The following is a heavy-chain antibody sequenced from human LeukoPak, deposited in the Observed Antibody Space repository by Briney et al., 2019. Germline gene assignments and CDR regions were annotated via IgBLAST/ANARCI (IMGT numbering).Heavy chain of an antibody. V-gene: IGHV4-39*07. CDR1: GGSISSSSYY. Sequence: SETLSLTCTVSGGSISSSSYYWGWIRQPPGKGLEWIGSIYYSGSTYYNPSLKSRVTISVDTSKNQFSLKLSSVTAADTAVYYCARDIGDRGVTFDYWGQGTLVTVSS. CDR3: ARDIGDRGVTFDY. D-gene: IGHD3-10*01. CDR2: IYYSGST. J-gene: IGHJ4*02.